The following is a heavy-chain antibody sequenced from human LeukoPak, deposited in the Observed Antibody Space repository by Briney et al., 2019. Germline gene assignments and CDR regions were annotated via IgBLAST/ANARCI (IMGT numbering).Heavy chain of an antibody. D-gene: IGHD3-16*02. CDR1: GFTFTTYY. Sequence: GGSLRLSCAASGFTFTTYYMHWVRQVPGKGLVWVSRINGDGSTTDYADSVKGRLTISRDNAKNTVYLEVNSLRDEDTAVYYCARGGRGTYHDYFDYWGQGSLVTVSS. CDR3: ARGGRGTYHDYFDY. CDR2: INGDGSTT. J-gene: IGHJ4*02. V-gene: IGHV3-74*01.